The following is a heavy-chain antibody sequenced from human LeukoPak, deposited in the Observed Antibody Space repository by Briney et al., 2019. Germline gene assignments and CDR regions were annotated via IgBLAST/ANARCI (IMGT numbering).Heavy chain of an antibody. J-gene: IGHJ4*02. V-gene: IGHV3-9*01. D-gene: IGHD4-17*01. CDR1: GFTFDDYA. CDR3: AKTPSLSTVTTGYFDY. CDR2: ISWNSGSI. Sequence: GGPLRLSCAASGFTFDDYAMHWVRQAPGKGLEWVSGISWNSGSIGYADSVKGRFTISRDNAKNSLYLQMNSLRAEDTALYYCAKTPSLSTVTTGYFDYWGQGTLVTVSS.